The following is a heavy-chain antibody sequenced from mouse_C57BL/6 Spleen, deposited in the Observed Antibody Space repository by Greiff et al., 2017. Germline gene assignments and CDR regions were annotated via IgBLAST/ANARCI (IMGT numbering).Heavy chain of an antibody. Sequence: QVQLQQSGAELVKPGASVKLSCKASGYTFTSYWMHWVKQRPGQGLEWIGMIHPNSGSTNYNEKFKSKATLTVDKSSSTAYMQLSSLTSEDSAVYYCARGSTGTDYFDYWGQGTTLTVSS. D-gene: IGHD4-1*02. CDR2: IHPNSGST. V-gene: IGHV1-64*01. J-gene: IGHJ2*01. CDR1: GYTFTSYW. CDR3: ARGSTGTDYFDY.